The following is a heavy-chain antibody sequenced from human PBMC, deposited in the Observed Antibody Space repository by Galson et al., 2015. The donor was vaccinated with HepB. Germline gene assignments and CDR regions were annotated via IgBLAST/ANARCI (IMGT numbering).Heavy chain of an antibody. CDR2: IVVGSGNT. CDR1: GYTFTSYA. Sequence: SVKVSCKASGYTFTSYAMNWVRQAPGQGLEWMGWIVVGSGNTNYAQKFQGRVTMTTDTSTSTAYMELRSLRSDDTAVYYCARDMCGWYCSTYFDYWGQGTLVTVSS. CDR3: ARDMCGWYCSTYFDY. J-gene: IGHJ4*02. D-gene: IGHD6-19*01. V-gene: IGHV1-18*01.